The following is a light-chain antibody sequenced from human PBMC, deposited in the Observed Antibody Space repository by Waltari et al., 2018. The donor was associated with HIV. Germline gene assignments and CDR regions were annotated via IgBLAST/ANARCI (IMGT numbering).Light chain of an antibody. Sequence: QSALTQPRSVSGSPGQSVTVSCTGTSNDVGASEYVSWYQPHPAKAPKLIIFDVSKRPSGVPDRFSGSKSGNAASLTISGLQAEDEADYYCCSYVGGQTSVKFGGGTKVTVL. CDR3: CSYVGGQTSVK. CDR2: DVS. J-gene: IGLJ2*01. V-gene: IGLV2-11*01. CDR1: SNDVGASEY.